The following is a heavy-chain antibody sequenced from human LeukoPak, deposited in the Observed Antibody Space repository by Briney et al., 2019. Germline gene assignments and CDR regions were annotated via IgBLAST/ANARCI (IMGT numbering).Heavy chain of an antibody. J-gene: IGHJ4*02. CDR3: ARFMRGVTQSSYDS. D-gene: IGHD3-10*01. Sequence: GGSLRHSCAASGFTFSSYWMSWVRQAPGKGLEWVANIKEDGSEKYNVDSVKGRFTISRDNAKNSLCLQMNSLRAEDTAVYYFARFMRGVTQSSYDSWRQGTLVTVSS. CDR1: GFTFSSYW. V-gene: IGHV3-7*01. CDR2: IKEDGSEK.